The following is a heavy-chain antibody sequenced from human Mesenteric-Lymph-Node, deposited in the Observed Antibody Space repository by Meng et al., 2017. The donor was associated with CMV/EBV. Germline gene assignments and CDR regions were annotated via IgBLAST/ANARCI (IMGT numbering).Heavy chain of an antibody. J-gene: IGHJ6*02. D-gene: IGHD3-10*01. CDR2: INPNSGGT. V-gene: IGHV1-2*02. Sequence: ASVTVSCQASGYTFTGYYMHWVRQAPGQGLEWMGWINPNSGGTNYAQRLQGRVTMTRDTSISTAYMELSSLRSDDTAVYYCASGQTGDYERYYNVRNYYYYGMDVWGQGTTVTVSS. CDR3: ASGQTGDYERYYNVRNYYYYGMDV. CDR1: GYTFTGYY.